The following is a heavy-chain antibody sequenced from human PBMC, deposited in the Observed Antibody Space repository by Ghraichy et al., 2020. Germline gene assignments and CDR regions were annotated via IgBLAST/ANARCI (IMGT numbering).Heavy chain of an antibody. D-gene: IGHD7-27*01. V-gene: IGHV1-8*01. CDR3: ARAIRNELWSDY. J-gene: IGHJ4*02. CDR2: VNPKSGNT. CDR1: GYTFSNYD. Sequence: ASVKVSCKASGYTFSNYDINWVRQAPGQGLEYMGWVNPKSGNTGFVQKFQGRVTISTDTSAETAYMEMNSLTSEDTAVYYCARAIRNELWSDYWGQGTLVTVSS.